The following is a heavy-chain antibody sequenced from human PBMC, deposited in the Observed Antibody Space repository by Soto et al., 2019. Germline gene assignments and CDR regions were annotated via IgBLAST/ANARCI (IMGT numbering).Heavy chain of an antibody. D-gene: IGHD5-18*01. CDR2: ISGSGGSK. J-gene: IGHJ4*02. V-gene: IGHV3-23*01. Sequence: EVQLLESGGGLVQPGGSLRLSCAASGFTFSSYAMSWVRQAPGKGLEWVSAISGSGGSKYYADSVKGRFTISRDNYKNTLYLQMNSLRAEDTAVYYCAMRGYSYAWSTYPDYWGQGTLVTVSS. CDR3: AMRGYSYAWSTYPDY. CDR1: GFTFSSYA.